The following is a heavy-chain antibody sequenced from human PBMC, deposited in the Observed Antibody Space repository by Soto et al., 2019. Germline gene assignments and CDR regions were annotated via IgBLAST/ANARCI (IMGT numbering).Heavy chain of an antibody. CDR2: INAGNGTT. Sequence: QVQLVQSGAEVKKPGASEKVSCKASGYTVTSYAMHWVRQAPGQRLEWMGWINAGNGTTKYSQKFQGRVTITRDTSASTAYMELSSLRSEDTAVYYCARGLNGYLHYLDYGGQGTLVTVSS. J-gene: IGHJ4*02. V-gene: IGHV1-3*01. CDR1: GYTVTSYA. CDR3: ARGLNGYLHYLDY. D-gene: IGHD5-18*01.